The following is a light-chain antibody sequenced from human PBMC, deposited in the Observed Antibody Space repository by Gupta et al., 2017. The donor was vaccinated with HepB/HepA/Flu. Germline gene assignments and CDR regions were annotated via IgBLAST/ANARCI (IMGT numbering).Light chain of an antibody. CDR3: CSYAGGLHV. Sequence: QSALTQPASVSGSPAQSITISCTGTSTDVGNYNLVSWYQQRPGEVPKVIIYEVTERPSGLSTRFSGSKSGKKASLTISGLQPDDEADYYCCSYAGGLHVFGTGTKVSVL. CDR1: STDVGNYNL. CDR2: EVT. V-gene: IGLV2-23*02. J-gene: IGLJ1*01.